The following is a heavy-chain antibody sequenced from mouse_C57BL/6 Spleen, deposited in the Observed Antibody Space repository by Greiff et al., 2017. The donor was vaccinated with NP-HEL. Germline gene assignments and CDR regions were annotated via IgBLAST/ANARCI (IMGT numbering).Heavy chain of an antibody. J-gene: IGHJ4*01. V-gene: IGHV2-2*01. CDR3: ASSTHYSMDY. CDR2: IWSGGST. CDR1: GFSLTSYG. D-gene: IGHD2-1*01. Sequence: VKLVESGPGLVQPSQSLSITCTVSGFSLTSYGVHWVRQSPGKGLEWLGVIWSGGSTDYNAAFISRLSISKDNSKGQVFFKMNSLQADDTAIYYCASSTHYSMDYWGQGTSVTVSS.